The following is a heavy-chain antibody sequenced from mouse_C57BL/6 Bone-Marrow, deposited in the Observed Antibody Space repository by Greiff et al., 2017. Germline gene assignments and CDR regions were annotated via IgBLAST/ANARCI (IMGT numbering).Heavy chain of an antibody. V-gene: IGHV1-82*01. D-gene: IGHD1-1*01. J-gene: IGHJ3*01. Sequence: QVQLKQSGPELVKPGASVKLSCKASGYAFSSSWMNWVKQRPGKGLEWIGRIYPGDGDTNYNGKFKGKATLTADKSSSTAYMQLSSLTSEDSAVYFCASYGRAWFAYWGQGTLVTVSA. CDR1: GYAFSSSW. CDR2: IYPGDGDT. CDR3: ASYGRAWFAY.